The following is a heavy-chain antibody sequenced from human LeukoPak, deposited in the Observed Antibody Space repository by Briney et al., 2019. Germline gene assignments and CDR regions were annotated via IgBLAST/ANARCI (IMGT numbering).Heavy chain of an antibody. J-gene: IGHJ2*01. Sequence: PSETLSLTCTVSGGSISSYYWTWIRQPPGKGLEWIGYIYHSGSTFYNPSLKSRVTMSVDTSKNQFSLKLSSVTAADTAVYYCARDHSGYTPRDWYFDLWGRGTLVTVSS. CDR3: ARDHSGYTPRDWYFDL. CDR1: GGSISSYY. V-gene: IGHV4-59*12. CDR2: IYHSGST. D-gene: IGHD5-24*01.